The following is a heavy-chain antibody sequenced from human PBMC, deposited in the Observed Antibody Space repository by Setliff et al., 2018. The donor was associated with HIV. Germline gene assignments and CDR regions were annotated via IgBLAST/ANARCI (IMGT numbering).Heavy chain of an antibody. Sequence: SETLSLTCTVSGGSISSSSYYWGWIRQPPGKGPEWIGSIYYSGRTYYNPSLKSRVTISVDTSKNQFSLKLSSVTAADTAVYYCARHDGGGWYVRVLATSFDYWGRGTLVTVSS. CDR2: IYYSGRT. V-gene: IGHV4-39*01. CDR3: ARHDGGGWYVRVLATSFDY. CDR1: GGSISSSSYY. D-gene: IGHD6-19*01. J-gene: IGHJ4*02.